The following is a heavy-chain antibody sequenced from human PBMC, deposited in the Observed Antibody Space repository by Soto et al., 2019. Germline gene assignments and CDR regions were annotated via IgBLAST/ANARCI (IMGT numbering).Heavy chain of an antibody. CDR1: GFTVSNNY. V-gene: IGHV3-66*01. Sequence: GGSLRLSCAASGFTVSNNYMSWVRQAPGKGLEWVSLIYSGANTYYADSVKGRFTISRDNSKNTLDLQMNSLRAEDTAVYYCARDLSYSNYDWGQGTLVTVSS. CDR3: ARDLSYSNYD. CDR2: IYSGANT. J-gene: IGHJ4*02. D-gene: IGHD1-26*01.